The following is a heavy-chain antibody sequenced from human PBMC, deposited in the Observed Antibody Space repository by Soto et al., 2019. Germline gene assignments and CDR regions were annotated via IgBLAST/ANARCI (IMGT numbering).Heavy chain of an antibody. CDR3: ARTEYSSHDGPFDY. CDR1: GCTFSSYA. CDR2: IIPIFGTA. Sequence: SVKVSCKASGCTFSSYAISWVRQAPGQGLEWMGGIIPIFGTANYAQKFQGRVTITADESTSKAYMELSSLRSEDTAVYYCARTEYSSHDGPFDYWGQGTRVTVSS. J-gene: IGHJ4*02. V-gene: IGHV1-69*13. D-gene: IGHD6-6*01.